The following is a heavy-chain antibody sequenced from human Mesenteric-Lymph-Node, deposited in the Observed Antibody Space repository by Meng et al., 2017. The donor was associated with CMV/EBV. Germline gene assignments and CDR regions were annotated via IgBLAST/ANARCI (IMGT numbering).Heavy chain of an antibody. J-gene: IGHJ3*02. D-gene: IGHD3-3*01. CDR2: ISESGDST. CDR1: GFTFSNYA. V-gene: IGHV3-23*01. Sequence: GGSLRLSCAASGFTFSNYAMTWVRQAPGKGLEWVSAISESGDSTYYADSVKGRFTISRDNAKNSLYLQMNSLRAEDTAVYYCAREGPAYYDFWSGYYPDAFDIWGQGTMVTVSS. CDR3: AREGPAYYDFWSGYYPDAFDI.